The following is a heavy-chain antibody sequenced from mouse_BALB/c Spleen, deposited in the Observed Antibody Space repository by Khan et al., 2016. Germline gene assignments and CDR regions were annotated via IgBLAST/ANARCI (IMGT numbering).Heavy chain of an antibody. CDR2: IWGDGST. Sequence: QAQLKESGPGLVAPSQSLSITCTVSGFSITGFAVNWVRQPPGKGLEWLGVIWGDGSTEYDSALKSRLSISKDDSKSQVFLKMNSLQTDDTARYYCASYYDYDGGFAYWGQGTLVTVSA. CDR1: GFSITGFA. V-gene: IGHV2-6-7*01. CDR3: ASYYDYDGGFAY. J-gene: IGHJ3*01. D-gene: IGHD2-4*01.